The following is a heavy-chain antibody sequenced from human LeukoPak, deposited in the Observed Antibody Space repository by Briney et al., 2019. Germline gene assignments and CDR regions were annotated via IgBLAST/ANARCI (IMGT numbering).Heavy chain of an antibody. J-gene: IGHJ6*03. D-gene: IGHD2-2*01. Sequence: SETLSLTCAVYGGSFSGYYWSWIRQPPGKGLEWIGEINHSGSTNYSPSLKSRVTISVDTSKNQFSLKLSSVTAADTAVYYCARALHHYCSSTSCRYYYYYYMDVWGKGTTVTVSS. CDR3: ARALHHYCSSTSCRYYYYYYMDV. CDR2: INHSGST. CDR1: GGSFSGYY. V-gene: IGHV4-34*01.